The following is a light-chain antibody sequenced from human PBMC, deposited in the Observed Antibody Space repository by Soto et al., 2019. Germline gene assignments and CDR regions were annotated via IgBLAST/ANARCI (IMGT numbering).Light chain of an antibody. Sequence: QSALTQPPSASGSPGQSVTISCAGTSSDVGGYDHVSWYQQHPGKAPKLLIYDVSKRPSGVPDRFSGSKSGTAASLTVSRLQTEDEDDYYCSSFAGSNNVVFGGGTQLTVL. CDR1: SSDVGGYDH. J-gene: IGLJ3*02. V-gene: IGLV2-8*01. CDR3: SSFAGSNNVV. CDR2: DVS.